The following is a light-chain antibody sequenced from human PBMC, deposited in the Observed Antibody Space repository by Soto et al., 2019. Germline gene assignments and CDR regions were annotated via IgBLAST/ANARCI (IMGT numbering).Light chain of an antibody. CDR3: QQHDGSPLYT. CDR1: QSMRSTY. J-gene: IGKJ2*01. Sequence: EILVTRSAGTLSLSPGARAPFACRAIQSMRSTYVAWYQQKPGQAPRRVIYDASSKATGIADRFSGSGSGTDFYLTISRLEPEEFAVYYCQQHDGSPLYTFGQGTKVDIK. V-gene: IGKV3-20*01. CDR2: DAS.